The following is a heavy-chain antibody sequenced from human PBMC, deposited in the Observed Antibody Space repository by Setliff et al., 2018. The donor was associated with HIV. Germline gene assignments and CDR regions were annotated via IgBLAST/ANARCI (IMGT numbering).Heavy chain of an antibody. CDR2: IHPGDSDA. D-gene: IGHD3-3*01. V-gene: IGHV5-51*01. J-gene: IGHJ4*02. CDR3: ARADYDFWSTFYKGEHFDF. CDR1: GYTFHNWW. Sequence: PGESLKISCKASGYTFHNWWIAWVRQMPGKGLEWMGFIHPGDSDATYSPSFQGQVTISADKSIDTSYLQWTSLRSSDSAMYYCARADYDFWSTFYKGEHFDFWGQGTLVTVSS.